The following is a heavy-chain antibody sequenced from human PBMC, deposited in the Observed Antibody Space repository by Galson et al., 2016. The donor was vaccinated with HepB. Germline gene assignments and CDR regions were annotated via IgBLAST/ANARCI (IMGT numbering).Heavy chain of an antibody. Sequence: SLRLSCAASGFTFSNYAMSWVRQAPGKGLEWVSSISGSGGSTYYADSVKGRFTISRDNSKNTLYLQMSSLRAEDTALYYCAKDPTIVGPTAEGYWGQGTLVTVSS. J-gene: IGHJ4*02. CDR1: GFTFSNYA. D-gene: IGHD1-26*01. V-gene: IGHV3-23*01. CDR2: ISGSGGST. CDR3: AKDPTIVGPTAEGY.